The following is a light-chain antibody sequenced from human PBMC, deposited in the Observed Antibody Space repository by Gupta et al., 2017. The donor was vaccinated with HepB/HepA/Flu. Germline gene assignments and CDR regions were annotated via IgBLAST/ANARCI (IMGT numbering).Light chain of an antibody. CDR2: WAS. CDR3: NQYYDTPT. Sequence: DIGLTQSPDSLAVSLGGTATINCKSNKTVLSTSNNKNHLAWYQQRPGQPPNLLIHWASTRESGVPDRFSGSGSGTDFTLTISRLQAEDVAVYYGNQYYDTPTYGQGTRVEIK. J-gene: IGKJ1*01. V-gene: IGKV4-1*01. CDR1: KTVLSTSNNKNH.